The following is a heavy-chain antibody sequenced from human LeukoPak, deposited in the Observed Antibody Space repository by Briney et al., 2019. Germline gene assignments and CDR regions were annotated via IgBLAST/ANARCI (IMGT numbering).Heavy chain of an antibody. Sequence: SETLSLTCTVSGGSISSGGYYWGWLRQPPGKGLEWIGYIYHSGSTYYNPSLKSRVTISVDRSKNQFSLKLSSVTAADTAVYYCASLTTQNYDILTGYYGGMFDPWGQGTLVTVSS. CDR3: ASLTTQNYDILTGYYGGMFDP. J-gene: IGHJ5*02. V-gene: IGHV4-30-2*01. CDR1: GGSISSGGYY. CDR2: IYHSGST. D-gene: IGHD3-9*01.